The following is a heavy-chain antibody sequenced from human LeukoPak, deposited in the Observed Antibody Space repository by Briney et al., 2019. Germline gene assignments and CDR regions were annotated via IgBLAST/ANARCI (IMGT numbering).Heavy chain of an antibody. Sequence: GESLKISCKGSGYSFTSYWIGWVRQMPGKGLEWIGIIYPGDSDTRYSPSFQGQVTISADKSISTAYLQWSSLRSEDTAVYYCARPSPRNSDAFDIWGQGTMVTVSS. CDR2: IYPGDSDT. J-gene: IGHJ3*02. V-gene: IGHV5-51*01. CDR1: GYSFTSYW. D-gene: IGHD1-14*01. CDR3: ARPSPRNSDAFDI.